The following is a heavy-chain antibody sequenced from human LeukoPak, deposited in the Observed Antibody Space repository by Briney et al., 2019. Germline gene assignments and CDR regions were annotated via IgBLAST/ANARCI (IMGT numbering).Heavy chain of an antibody. Sequence: GRSLRLSCAASGFTFSGFGIHWVCQAPGKGLEWVAVISYDGDNEYYADSVKGQFTISRDNSKDRLYLQMNSLRPEDTAMYYCARVRGGRSWYYYGMDVWGRGTTVTVSS. V-gene: IGHV3-30*13. CDR2: ISYDGDNE. D-gene: IGHD3-16*01. J-gene: IGHJ6*02. CDR1: GFTFSGFG. CDR3: ARVRGGRSWYYYGMDV.